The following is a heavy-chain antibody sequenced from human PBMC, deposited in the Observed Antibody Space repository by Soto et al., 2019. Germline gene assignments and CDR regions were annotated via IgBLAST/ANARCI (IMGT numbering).Heavy chain of an antibody. Sequence: QVQLVQSGAEVKKPGSSVKVSCKASGGSFSYYSFNWVRQAPGQGLEWMGGIIPSFGAAKYAQKFHDRVTITADASTRIAYMALSSLRSDDTAVYYCARSGEAYSDILPGYYKGSWLDPWGQGTLVTVSS. CDR1: GGSFSYYS. D-gene: IGHD3-9*01. CDR2: IIPSFGAA. CDR3: ARSGEAYSDILPGYYKGSWLDP. V-gene: IGHV1-69*01. J-gene: IGHJ5*02.